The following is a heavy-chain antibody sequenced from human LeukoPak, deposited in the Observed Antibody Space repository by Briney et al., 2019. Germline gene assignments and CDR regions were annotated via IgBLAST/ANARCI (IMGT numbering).Heavy chain of an antibody. J-gene: IGHJ5*02. D-gene: IGHD2-8*01. Sequence: GGSLRLSCAASGFIFSSYGMHWVRQAPGKGLEWVAFIRYDGSDKFYADSVKGRFTISSDNSKNTLYLQMSSLRADDTAVYYCAARPYCTTATCPKTNWFDPWGQGTLVTVSS. CDR1: GFIFSSYG. V-gene: IGHV3-30*02. CDR3: AARPYCTTATCPKTNWFDP. CDR2: IRYDGSDK.